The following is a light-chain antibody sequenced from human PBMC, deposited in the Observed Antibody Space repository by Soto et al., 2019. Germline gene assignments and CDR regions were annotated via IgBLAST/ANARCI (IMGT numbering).Light chain of an antibody. J-gene: IGLJ1*01. V-gene: IGLV1-40*01. CDR2: GNN. Sequence: QSVLTQPPSVSGAPGQRVTISCTGGSANIGAAYNVDWYQQLPGTAPKLLIYGNNNRPSGVPARFSGSKSGTSASLAIAGLQAEDEGDYYCFSHRGGDSHVFGTGTKVTV. CDR1: SANIGAAYN. CDR3: FSHRGGDSHV.